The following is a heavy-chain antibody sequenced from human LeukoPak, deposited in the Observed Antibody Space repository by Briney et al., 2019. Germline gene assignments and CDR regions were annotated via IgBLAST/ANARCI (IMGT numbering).Heavy chain of an antibody. D-gene: IGHD3-9*01. V-gene: IGHV1-18*01. CDR3: ARENPRLLRYFDWLLSHAFDI. CDR2: ISAYNGNT. CDR1: GGTLTNNYA. Sequence: GASVKVSCKSSGGTLTNNYAISWVRQAPGQGLEWMGWISAYNGNTNYAQKLQGRVTMTTDTSTSTAYMELRSLRSDDTAVYYCARENPRLLRYFDWLLSHAFDIWGQGTMVTVSS. J-gene: IGHJ3*02.